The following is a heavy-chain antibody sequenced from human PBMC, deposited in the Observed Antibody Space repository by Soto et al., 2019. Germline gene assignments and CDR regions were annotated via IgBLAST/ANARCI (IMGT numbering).Heavy chain of an antibody. CDR3: ARHSSYYYDSSAYYDS. CDR2: IYHGGNT. D-gene: IGHD3-22*01. V-gene: IGHV4-4*02. CDR1: GAPISTGNW. Sequence: QVHLQESGPGLVQSSGTLSLTCGVSGAPISTGNWWTWVRQSPGKGLEWIGEIYHGGNTNYRPSLKSRVTISVDKSKNQFSLRLTSVTAADTAVYYCARHSSYYYDSSAYYDSWGQGILVTVSS. J-gene: IGHJ5*01.